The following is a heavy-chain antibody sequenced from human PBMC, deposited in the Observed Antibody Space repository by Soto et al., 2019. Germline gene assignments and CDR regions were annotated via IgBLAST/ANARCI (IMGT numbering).Heavy chain of an antibody. CDR2: ISGSGVST. CDR3: AKDHRIWGRLVEYMDV. Sequence: GGSLRLSCAASGFTFSSYALGWVRQAPGRGLECVSAISGSGVSTFYADSVKGRFTISRDTSKNTLYLQMNTLTAEDTAVYYCAKDHRIWGRLVEYMDVWGQGATVTVSS. D-gene: IGHD3-10*01. V-gene: IGHV3-23*01. CDR1: GFTFSSYA. J-gene: IGHJ6*02.